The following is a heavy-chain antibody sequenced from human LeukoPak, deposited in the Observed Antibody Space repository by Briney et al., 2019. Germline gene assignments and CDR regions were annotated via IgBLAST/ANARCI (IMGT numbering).Heavy chain of an antibody. V-gene: IGHV4-34*01. Sequence: SETLSLTCAVYGGSFSGYYWSWIRQPPGKGLEWIGEINHSGSTNYNPSLKSRVTISVDTSKNQFSLKLSSVTAADTAVYYYARGGAGVDTAMINFDYWGQGTLVTVSS. CDR2: INHSGST. J-gene: IGHJ4*02. D-gene: IGHD5-18*01. CDR1: GGSFSGYY. CDR3: ARGGAGVDTAMINFDY.